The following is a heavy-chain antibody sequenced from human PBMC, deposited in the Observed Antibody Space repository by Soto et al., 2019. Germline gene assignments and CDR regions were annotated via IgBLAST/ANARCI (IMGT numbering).Heavy chain of an antibody. J-gene: IGHJ4*02. V-gene: IGHV4-34*01. CDR2: INHSGST. CDR3: ARGRVAAACTIDY. Sequence: QVQLQQWGAGLLKPSETLSLTCAVYGGSFSGYYWSWIRQPPRKGLEWIGEINHSGSTNYNPSLKIRVTISVDTSKNQFSLKLSSVTAADTAVYYCARGRVAAACTIDYWGQGTLVTVSS. CDR1: GGSFSGYY. D-gene: IGHD6-13*01.